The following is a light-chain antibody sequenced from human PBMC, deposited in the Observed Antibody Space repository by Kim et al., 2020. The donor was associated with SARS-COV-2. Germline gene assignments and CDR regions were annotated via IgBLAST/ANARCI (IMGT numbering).Light chain of an antibody. Sequence: NFMLTQPHSVSESPGKTVTISCTRSSGSIASNYVQWYQQRPGSAPTTVIYEDNQRPSGVPDRFSGSIDSSSNSASLTISGLKTEDEADYYCQSYDSSNPWVVFGGGTQLTVL. CDR3: QSYDSSNPWVV. CDR2: EDN. CDR1: SGSIASNY. V-gene: IGLV6-57*04. J-gene: IGLJ2*01.